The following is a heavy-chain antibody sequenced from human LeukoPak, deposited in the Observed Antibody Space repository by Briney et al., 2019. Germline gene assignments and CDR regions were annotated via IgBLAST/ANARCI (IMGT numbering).Heavy chain of an antibody. CDR2: ISASGGST. V-gene: IGHV3-23*01. D-gene: IGHD2-2*01. J-gene: IGHJ6*02. Sequence: GGSLRLSCAASGFTFSNYAMSWVRQAPGKGLEWVSHISASGGSTYHAESVKGRFTISRDKSKNTLYLQMNSPRAEDTAIYYCAKDRGWGYCSSTSCYFSGLDVWGQGTTVTVSS. CDR1: GFTFSNYA. CDR3: AKDRGWGYCSSTSCYFSGLDV.